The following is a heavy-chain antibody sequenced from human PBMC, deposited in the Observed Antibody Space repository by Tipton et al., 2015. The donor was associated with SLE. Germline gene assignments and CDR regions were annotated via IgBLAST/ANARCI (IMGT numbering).Heavy chain of an antibody. CDR2: LFPGGNT. J-gene: IGHJ3*01. V-gene: IGHV4-61*02. CDR3: ATSAYSSSSDAFDL. D-gene: IGHD6-6*01. CDR1: GGSIRSATYY. Sequence: TLSLTCTVSGGSIRSATYYWSWIRQPAGKGLEWIGRLFPGGNTNYNPSLQSRVTMSVDTSKKQFSLTLSSVTAADTAVYFCATSAYSSSSDAFDLWGPGTMVSVSS.